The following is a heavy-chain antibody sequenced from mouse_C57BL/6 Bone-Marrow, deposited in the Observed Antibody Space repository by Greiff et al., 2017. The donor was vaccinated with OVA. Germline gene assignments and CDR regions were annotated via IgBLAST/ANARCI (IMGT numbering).Heavy chain of an antibody. D-gene: IGHD2-2*01. CDR2: IWGGGST. J-gene: IGHJ4*01. Sequence: VKLVESGSGLVAPSQSLSITCTVSGFSLTSYGVDWVRQPPGKGLEWLGVIWGGGSTNYNSALMSRLSISKDNSKSQVFLKMNSLQTDDTAMYYCAKRAYGYGGCYAMDYWGQGTSVTVSS. CDR3: AKRAYGYGGCYAMDY. CDR1: GFSLTSYG. V-gene: IGHV2-9*01.